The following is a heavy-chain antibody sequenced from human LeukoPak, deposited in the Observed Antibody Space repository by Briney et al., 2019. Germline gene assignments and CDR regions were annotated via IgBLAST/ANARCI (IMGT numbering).Heavy chain of an antibody. CDR1: GGSISISSYY. CDR3: ARTVYYEGEFDY. Sequence: SETLSLTCTVSGGSISISSYYWGWIRQPPGKGLEWIGSIYYSGSTYYNPSLKSRVTISVDTSKNQFSLKLSSVTAADTAVYYCARTVYYEGEFDYWGQGTLVTVSS. V-gene: IGHV4-39*07. J-gene: IGHJ4*02. D-gene: IGHD3-22*01. CDR2: IYYSGST.